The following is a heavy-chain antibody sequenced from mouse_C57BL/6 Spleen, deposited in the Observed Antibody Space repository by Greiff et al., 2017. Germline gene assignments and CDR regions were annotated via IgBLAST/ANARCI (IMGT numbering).Heavy chain of an antibody. J-gene: IGHJ4*01. V-gene: IGHV1-77*01. D-gene: IGHD1-1*01. CDR2: IGPGSGST. CDR1: GYTFTAYY. CDR3: SRPNYYGSSYGDYYAMYY. Sequence: VQLQQSGAELVKPGASVKISCKASGYTFTAYYITWVKQRPGQGLEWVGKIGPGSGSTYYNEKFKGKATRTADKSASTAYMQLSSLTSEDSAVYFCSRPNYYGSSYGDYYAMYYWGQGTSVTVSS.